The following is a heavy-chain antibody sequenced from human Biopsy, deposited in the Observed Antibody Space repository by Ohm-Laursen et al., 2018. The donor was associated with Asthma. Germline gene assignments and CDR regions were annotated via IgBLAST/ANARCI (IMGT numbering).Heavy chain of an antibody. V-gene: IGHV1-69*13. J-gene: IGHJ4*02. D-gene: IGHD2-2*01. Sequence: EASVKVSCKPSGGTFSSNSINWVRQAPGQGLEWMGRIIPIFGPTNYAQKFQGRVTISADDSTSTAYMELSSLSSEDTALYYCARGPEYVRSSGALDYWGQGTLVTVSS. CDR2: IIPIFGPT. CDR1: GGTFSSNS. CDR3: ARGPEYVRSSGALDY.